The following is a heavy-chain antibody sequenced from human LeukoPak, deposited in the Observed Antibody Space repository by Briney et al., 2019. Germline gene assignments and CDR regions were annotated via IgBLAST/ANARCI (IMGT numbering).Heavy chain of an antibody. CDR3: ARGGIVVVPAALNYYYYYMDV. Sequence: GASVKVSCKASGGTFSSYAISWVRQAPGQGLEWMGGIIPIFGTANYAQKFQGRVTITADKSTSTAYMELSSLRSEDTAVYYCARGGIVVVPAALNYYYYYMDVWGKGTTVTVSS. CDR1: GGTFSSYA. V-gene: IGHV1-69*06. D-gene: IGHD2-2*01. CDR2: IIPIFGTA. J-gene: IGHJ6*03.